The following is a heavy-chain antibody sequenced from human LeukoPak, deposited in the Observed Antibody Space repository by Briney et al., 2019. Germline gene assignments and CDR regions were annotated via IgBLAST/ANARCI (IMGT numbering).Heavy chain of an antibody. CDR2: IIPIFGTA. D-gene: IGHD1-20*01. Sequence: ASVKVSCMASGGTFSSYAISWVRQVPGPGLERMGGIIPIFGTANYAQKFQGRVTITADESTSTAYMELSSLRSEDTAVYYCARGTYSWGDYWGQGTLVTVSS. CDR1: GGTFSSYA. V-gene: IGHV1-69*13. CDR3: ARGTYSWGDY. J-gene: IGHJ4*02.